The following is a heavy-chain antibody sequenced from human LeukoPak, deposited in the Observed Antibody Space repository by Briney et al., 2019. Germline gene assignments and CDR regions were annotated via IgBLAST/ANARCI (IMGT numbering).Heavy chain of an antibody. CDR3: ARSSSRYCSGGSCYSGVLGYFDY. J-gene: IGHJ4*02. CDR1: GFTFTGHS. Sequence: GRSLRLSCVASGFTFTGHSMHWVRQAPGKGLEWVAVVGNDEKTKFYADSLKGRFTVSRDNSKNTVYLQMNSLRDEDTAVYYCARSSSRYCSGGSCYSGVLGYFDYWGQGTLVTVSS. CDR2: VGNDEKTK. D-gene: IGHD2-15*01. V-gene: IGHV3-30*04.